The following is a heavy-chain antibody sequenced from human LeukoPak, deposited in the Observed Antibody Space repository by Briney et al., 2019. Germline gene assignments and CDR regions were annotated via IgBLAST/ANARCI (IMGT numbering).Heavy chain of an antibody. CDR2: IRSKANSYAT. CDR3: TRVPPGGIGYFDY. D-gene: IGHD3-16*02. CDR1: GFTFSGSA. V-gene: IGHV3-73*01. Sequence: GGSLRLSCAASGFTFSGSAMHWVRQASGKGLEWVGRIRSKANSYATAYAASVKGRFTISRDDSKNTAYLQMNSLKTEDTAVYYCTRVPPGGIGYFDYWGQGTLVTVSS. J-gene: IGHJ4*02.